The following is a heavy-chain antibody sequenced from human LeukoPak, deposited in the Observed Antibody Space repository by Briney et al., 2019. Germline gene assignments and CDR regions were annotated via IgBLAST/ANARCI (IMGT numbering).Heavy chain of an antibody. D-gene: IGHD6-6*01. CDR2: INHSGST. Sequence: SETLSLTCAVYGGSFSGYYWSWIRQPPGKGLEWIGEINHSGSTNYNPSLKSRVTISVDTSKNQFSLKLSSVTAADTAVYYCARRRIAARRGSPGGFDLWGRGTLVTVSS. CDR1: GGSFSGYY. CDR3: ARRRIAARRGSPGGFDL. J-gene: IGHJ2*01. V-gene: IGHV4-34*01.